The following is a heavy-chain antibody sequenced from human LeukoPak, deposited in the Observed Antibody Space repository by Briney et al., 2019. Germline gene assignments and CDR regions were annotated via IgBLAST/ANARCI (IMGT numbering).Heavy chain of an antibody. J-gene: IGHJ4*02. CDR3: ARAKKFFPGDYSETKYYYFDY. CDR2: IKQDGSEK. CDR1: GFTLSSYW. V-gene: IGHV3-7*01. D-gene: IGHD2-15*01. Sequence: GGSLRLSCAASGFTLSSYWMSWVRQAPGKGLEWVANIKQDGSEKYYVDSVKGRFTISRDNSKSTLYLQMNSLRAEDTAVYYCARAKKFFPGDYSETKYYYFDYWGQGTLVTVSS.